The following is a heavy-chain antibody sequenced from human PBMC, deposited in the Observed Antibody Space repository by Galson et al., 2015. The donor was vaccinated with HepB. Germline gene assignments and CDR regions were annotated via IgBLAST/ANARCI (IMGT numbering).Heavy chain of an antibody. CDR3: ARDQYSSGWYPAFGYYYGMDV. Sequence: SLRLSCAASGFTFSSYWMSWVRQAPGKGLEWVANIKQDGSEKYYVDSVKGRFTISRDNAKNSLYLQMNSLRAEDTAVYYCARDQYSSGWYPAFGYYYGMDVWGQGTTVTVSS. CDR2: IKQDGSEK. J-gene: IGHJ6*02. V-gene: IGHV3-7*03. D-gene: IGHD6-19*01. CDR1: GFTFSSYW.